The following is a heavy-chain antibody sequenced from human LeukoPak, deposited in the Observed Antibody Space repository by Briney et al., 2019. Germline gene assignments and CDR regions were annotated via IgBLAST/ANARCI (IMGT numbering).Heavy chain of an antibody. CDR1: GYTFTGYY. J-gene: IGHJ4*02. CDR2: INPNSGGT. D-gene: IGHD6-13*01. V-gene: IGHV1-2*06. Sequence: ASVKVSCKASGYTFTGYYLYWVRQAPGQGLEWMGRINPNSGGTNYAQKFQGRVTMTRDTSISTAYMELSSLRSDDTAVFYCARRIAAAGHFDYWGQGTLVTVPS. CDR3: ARRIAAAGHFDY.